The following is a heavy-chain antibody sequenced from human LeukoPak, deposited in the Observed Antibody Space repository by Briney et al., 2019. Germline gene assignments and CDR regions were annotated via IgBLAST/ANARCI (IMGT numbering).Heavy chain of an antibody. V-gene: IGHV4-34*01. CDR1: VGSFSGYY. D-gene: IGHD3-10*01. Sequence: SETLLLTCAVYVGSFSGYYWSWIRQPPGKGVEWIGEFYHSGSTNYNPSLKSRVTISVDTSKNQFSLKLSSVTAAGTAVYYCARGSRMVRGTGPCYFDYWGQRALVTVSS. CDR3: ARGSRMVRGTGPCYFDY. CDR2: FYHSGST. J-gene: IGHJ4*02.